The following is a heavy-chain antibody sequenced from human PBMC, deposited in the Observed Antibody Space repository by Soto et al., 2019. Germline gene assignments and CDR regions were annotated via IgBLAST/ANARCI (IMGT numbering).Heavy chain of an antibody. CDR2: IYHSGST. CDR1: GSSISSSGYS. J-gene: IGHJ6*02. D-gene: IGHD3-22*01. CDR3: AGSGYNHNSGMDV. Sequence: YLTLSLPGAVSGSSISSSGYSCSSIRQPPGKGLEWIGYIYHSGSTYYNPSLKSRVTISVDRSKNQFSLKLSSVTAADTAVYYCAGSGYNHNSGMDVWGQGTTVT. V-gene: IGHV4-30-2*01.